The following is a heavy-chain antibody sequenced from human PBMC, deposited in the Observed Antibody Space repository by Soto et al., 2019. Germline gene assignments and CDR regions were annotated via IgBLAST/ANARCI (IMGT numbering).Heavy chain of an antibody. D-gene: IGHD2-15*01. J-gene: IGHJ3*02. CDR3: ARELGYCSGGSCYAAFDI. Sequence: NPSETLSLTCTVSGGSISSYYWSWIRQPPGKGLEWIGYIYYSGSTNYNPSLKSRVTISVDTSKNQFSLKLSSVTAADTAVYYCARELGYCSGGSCYAAFDIWGQGTMVTVSS. CDR1: GGSISSYY. CDR2: IYYSGST. V-gene: IGHV4-59*01.